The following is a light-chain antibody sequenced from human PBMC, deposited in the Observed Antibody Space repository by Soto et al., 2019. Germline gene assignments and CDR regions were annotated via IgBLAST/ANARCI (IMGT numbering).Light chain of an antibody. J-gene: IGKJ3*01. CDR2: DAS. V-gene: IGKV3-11*01. CDR1: QSVSIY. Sequence: ETVLTQSPATLSLSPGERATLSCRASQSVSIYLAWYQQKPGQAPRLLIYDASKRAPGIPARFSGSGSGTDLTLTISSLEPEDFAVYYCQQRSNWLFGPGTKVDIK. CDR3: QQRSNWL.